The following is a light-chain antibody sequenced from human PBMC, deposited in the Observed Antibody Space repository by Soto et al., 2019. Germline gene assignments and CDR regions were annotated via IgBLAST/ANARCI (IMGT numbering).Light chain of an antibody. CDR2: EVS. Sequence: QSVLTQPAPVSGSPGQSITISRTGTSSDVGGYNYVSWYQQHPGKAPQLMIYEVSNRPSGVSNRFSGSRSGNTASLTISGLQAEDEADYYCSSYTSSSTLVFGGGTKLTVL. CDR3: SSYTSSSTLV. J-gene: IGLJ2*01. CDR1: SSDVGGYNY. V-gene: IGLV2-14*01.